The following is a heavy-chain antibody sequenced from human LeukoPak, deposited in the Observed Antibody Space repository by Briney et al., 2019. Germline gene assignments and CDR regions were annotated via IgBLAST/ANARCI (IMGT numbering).Heavy chain of an antibody. CDR1: GFTFSNYW. CDR3: ARASNPWLQLT. V-gene: IGHV3-7*05. D-gene: IGHD5-24*01. Sequence: PGGSLRLSCAACGFTFSNYWMIWVRQAPGKGLEWVGNIKQDGSVNRYADSVRGRFTISRDNAQTSLYLQMNSLRAEDTAVYYCARASNPWLQLTWGQGTLVTVSS. J-gene: IGHJ5*02. CDR2: IKQDGSVN.